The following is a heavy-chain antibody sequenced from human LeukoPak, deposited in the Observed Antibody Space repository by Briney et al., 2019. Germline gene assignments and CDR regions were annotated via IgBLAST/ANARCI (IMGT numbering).Heavy chain of an antibody. CDR3: ARVLRYFDWLRPMYYFDY. Sequence: PSETLSLTCAVYGGSFSGYYWSWIRQPPGKGLEWIGEINHSGSTNYNPSLKSRVTISVDTSKNQFSLKLSSVTAADTAVYYCARVLRYFDWLRPMYYFDYWGQGTLVTVSS. J-gene: IGHJ4*02. CDR1: GGSFSGYY. CDR2: INHSGST. D-gene: IGHD3-9*01. V-gene: IGHV4-34*01.